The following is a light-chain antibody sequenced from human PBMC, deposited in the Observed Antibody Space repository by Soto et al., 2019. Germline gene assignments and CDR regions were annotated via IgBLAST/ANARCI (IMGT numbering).Light chain of an antibody. CDR3: QHYNSYSEA. Sequence: DIQMTQSPSTLSASVGDRVTITCRASQSISSWLAWYQQKSGKAPKLLIYDASSLESGVPSRFSGSGSGTEFTLTISSLQPDDFATYYCQHYNSYSEAFGQGTKVDI. CDR2: DAS. J-gene: IGKJ1*01. V-gene: IGKV1-5*01. CDR1: QSISSW.